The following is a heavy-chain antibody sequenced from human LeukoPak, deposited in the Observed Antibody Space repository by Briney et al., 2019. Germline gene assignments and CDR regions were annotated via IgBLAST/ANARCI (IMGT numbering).Heavy chain of an antibody. CDR3: ARGFALDF. CDR1: VYTVSSNSAA. V-gene: IGHV6-1*01. Sequence: SQTLSLTCDISVYTVSSNSAAWNWIRQSPSRGLEWLGRTYYRSKWYYDYAVSVKSRITISPDTSKNQFSLQLNSVTADDTAVYYCARGFALDFWGQGTMVTVSS. J-gene: IGHJ3*01. CDR2: TYYRSKWYY.